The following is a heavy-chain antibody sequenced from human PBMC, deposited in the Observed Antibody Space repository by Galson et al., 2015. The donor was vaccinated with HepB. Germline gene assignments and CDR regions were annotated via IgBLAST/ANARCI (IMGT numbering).Heavy chain of an antibody. Sequence: SVKVSCKASGSSFTRYSVIWVRQAPGQGLEWMGSISGNNGNTNFAQKFQGRVTMTTDASTTTAYMELRSLRSDDTAVYYCARMEGYEIFGVPSYYMDVWGKGTTVTVSS. CDR1: GSSFTRYS. CDR2: ISGNNGNT. CDR3: ARMEGYEIFGVPSYYMDV. D-gene: IGHD3-3*01. J-gene: IGHJ6*03. V-gene: IGHV1-18*01.